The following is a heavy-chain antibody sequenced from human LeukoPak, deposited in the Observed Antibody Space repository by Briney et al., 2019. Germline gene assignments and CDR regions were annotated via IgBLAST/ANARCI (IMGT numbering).Heavy chain of an antibody. CDR1: GFTFSNYG. CDR3: ASPMRSYSSSWYGY. J-gene: IGHJ4*02. CDR2: TSVSGGDT. V-gene: IGHV3-23*01. Sequence: PGGSLRLSCAASGFTFSNYGMSWVRQAPGKGLEWVSSTSVSGGDTYYSDSVKGRFTISRDNSKNTLYLQMNSLRAEDTAVYYCASPMRSYSSSWYGYWGQGTLVTVSS. D-gene: IGHD6-13*01.